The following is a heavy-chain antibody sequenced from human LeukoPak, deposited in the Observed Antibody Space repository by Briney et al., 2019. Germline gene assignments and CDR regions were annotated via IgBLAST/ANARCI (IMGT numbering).Heavy chain of an antibody. D-gene: IGHD1-26*01. Sequence: QPGGSLRLSCAASGFTFSSYWMSWVRQAPGKGLEWVANIKQDGSEKYYVDSVKGRFTISRDNAKNSLYLQMNSLRAEDPAVYYCARRKFSGSYSSYYYYYYMDVWGKGTTVXVSS. J-gene: IGHJ6*03. CDR3: ARRKFSGSYSSYYYYYYMDV. CDR1: GFTFSSYW. V-gene: IGHV3-7*01. CDR2: IKQDGSEK.